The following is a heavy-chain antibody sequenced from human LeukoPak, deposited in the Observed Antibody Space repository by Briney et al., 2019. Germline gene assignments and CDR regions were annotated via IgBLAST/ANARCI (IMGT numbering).Heavy chain of an antibody. Sequence: PGGSLRLSCAASGFTFSSYAMHWVRQAPGKGLEWVAVISYDGSNKYYADSVKGRFTISRDNSKNTLYLQMNSLRAEDTAVYYCATVSRRCRSTSCYMVYWGQGTLVTVSS. CDR3: ATVSRRCRSTSCYMVY. CDR1: GFTFSSYA. D-gene: IGHD2-2*02. J-gene: IGHJ4*02. V-gene: IGHV3-30-3*01. CDR2: ISYDGSNK.